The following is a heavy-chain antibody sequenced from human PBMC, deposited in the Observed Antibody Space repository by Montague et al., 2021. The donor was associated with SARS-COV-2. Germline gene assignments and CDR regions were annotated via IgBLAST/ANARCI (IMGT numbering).Heavy chain of an antibody. Sequence: SETLSPTSTVTGGPISGSSDYWGWIRQSPGKGLEWIASVDYSGNTYYXPSLKSRLTISVDTSKSQFSLKLNSVTAADTALYYCARREYSYGWGDWGQGTLVTVSS. CDR1: GGPISGSSDY. J-gene: IGHJ4*02. CDR3: ARREYSYGWGD. V-gene: IGHV4-39*01. CDR2: VDYSGNT. D-gene: IGHD5-18*01.